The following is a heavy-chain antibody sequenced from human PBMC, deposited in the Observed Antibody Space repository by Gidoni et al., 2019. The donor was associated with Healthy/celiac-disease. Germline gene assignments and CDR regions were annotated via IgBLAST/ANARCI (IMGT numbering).Heavy chain of an antibody. Sequence: QVQLVASGGGVVQPGRCPGLTCAAAGSTFSSYGMHWVCQVPGKGVEWVAVMSYDGSNNYYADSVKGRFTISRDNSKNTLYLQMNSLRAEDTAVYYCARTLGGWYFDYWGQGTLVTVSS. V-gene: IGHV3-30*03. CDR2: MSYDGSNN. CDR3: ARTLGGWYFDY. CDR1: GSTFSSYG. J-gene: IGHJ4*02. D-gene: IGHD3-10*01.